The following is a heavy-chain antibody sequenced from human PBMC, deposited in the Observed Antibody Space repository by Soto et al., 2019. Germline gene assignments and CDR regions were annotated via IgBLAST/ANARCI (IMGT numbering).Heavy chain of an antibody. D-gene: IGHD2-2*01. J-gene: IGHJ4*02. CDR1: GFTFSSYW. Sequence: EVQLVESGGGLVQPGGCLRLSCAASGFTFSSYWMSWVLQAPGKGLEWVANIKQDGSEKNYVDSVKGRFTNSRDNAKNSQYLQMNSLRAENTSVYYCARGRELEYQLLSAMRYFDYWGQGTLITVSS. CDR2: IKQDGSEK. V-gene: IGHV3-7*01. CDR3: ARGRELEYQLLSAMRYFDY.